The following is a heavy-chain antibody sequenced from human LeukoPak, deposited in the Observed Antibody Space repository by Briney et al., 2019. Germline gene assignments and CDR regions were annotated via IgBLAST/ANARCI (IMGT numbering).Heavy chain of an antibody. Sequence: PSGTLSLTCTVSGGSISSYYWSWIRQPAGKGLEWIGRIYTSGSTNYNPSLKSRVTISVDTSKNQFSLKLISVTAADTAVYYCARDPTARLQGWFDPWGQGTLVTVSS. CDR1: GGSISSYY. CDR3: ARDPTARLQGWFDP. CDR2: IYTSGST. V-gene: IGHV4-4*07. J-gene: IGHJ5*02. D-gene: IGHD4-4*01.